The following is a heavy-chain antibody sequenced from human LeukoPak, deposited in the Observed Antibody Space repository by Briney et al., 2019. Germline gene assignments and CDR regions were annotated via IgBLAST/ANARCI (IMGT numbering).Heavy chain of an antibody. D-gene: IGHD6-13*01. CDR2: IRSKTYGGTT. CDR1: GFTFGDYA. J-gene: IGHJ6*03. CDR3: SRASRQQLVYYYYYYMDV. V-gene: IGHV3-49*04. Sequence: GRSLRLSCRTSGFTFGDYAMSWVRQAPGKGLQWVGLIRSKTYGGTTEYAASVKGRFTIARDDSRSVAHLQMNSLKTEDTAVYYCSRASRQQLVYYYYYYMDVWGKGTTVAVSS.